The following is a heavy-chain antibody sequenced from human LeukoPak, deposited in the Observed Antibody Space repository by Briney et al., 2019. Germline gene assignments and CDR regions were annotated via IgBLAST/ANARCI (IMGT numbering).Heavy chain of an antibody. CDR2: INHSGST. V-gene: IGHV4-34*01. D-gene: IGHD2/OR15-2a*01. CDR1: GGSFSGYY. J-gene: IGHJ4*02. CDR3: ARESTLFKPFDY. Sequence: SETLSLTCAVYGGSFSGYYWSWIRQPPGKGLEWIGEINHSGSTNYNPSLKSRVTISVDTSKNQFSLKLSSVTAADTAVYYCARESTLFKPFDYWGQGTLVTVSS.